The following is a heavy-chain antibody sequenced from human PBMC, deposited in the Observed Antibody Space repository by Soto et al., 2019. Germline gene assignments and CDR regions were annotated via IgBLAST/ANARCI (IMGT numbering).Heavy chain of an antibody. CDR2: VNPDSGNT. V-gene: IGHV1-8*01. Sequence: ASVKVSCKASGYTFSSYDINWVRQAPGQGLEWMGWVNPDSGNTDYAQKFQGRVTMTRDFFKNTAYMELSSLRSEDTAVYYCAREVYDSSGYYDYWGQGTLVTVSS. CDR1: GYTFSSYD. J-gene: IGHJ4*02. CDR3: AREVYDSSGYYDY. D-gene: IGHD3-22*01.